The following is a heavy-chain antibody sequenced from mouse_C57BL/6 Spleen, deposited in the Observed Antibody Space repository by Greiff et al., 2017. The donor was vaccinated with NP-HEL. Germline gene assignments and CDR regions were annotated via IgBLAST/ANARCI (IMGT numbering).Heavy chain of an antibody. J-gene: IGHJ4*01. D-gene: IGHD1-1*01. CDR1: GYSFTSYY. CDR2: IYPGSGNT. V-gene: IGHV1-66*01. CDR3: AREVVARAMDY. Sequence: QVQLQQSGPELVKPGASVKISCKASGYSFTSYYIHWVKQRPGQGLEWIGWIYPGSGNTKYNEKFKGKATLTADTSSSTAYMQLSSLTSEDSAVYYCAREVVARAMDYWGQGTSVTVSS.